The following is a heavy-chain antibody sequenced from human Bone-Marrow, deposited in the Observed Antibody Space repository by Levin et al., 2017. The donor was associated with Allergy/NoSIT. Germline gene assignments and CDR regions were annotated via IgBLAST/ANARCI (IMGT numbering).Heavy chain of an antibody. J-gene: IGHJ3*01. CDR1: GVSFSDNY. CDR3: ARGFIRGGRDAFDL. D-gene: IGHD3-16*01. CDR2: ISSGSSGT. Sequence: GGSLRLSCTASGVSFSDNYMTWIRQAPGKGLEWVAHISSGSSGTNYADSVQGRFTISRDNAKESVFLEMNSLRVEDTAMYFCARGFIRGGRDAFDLWGQGTMVTVSS. V-gene: IGHV3-11*05.